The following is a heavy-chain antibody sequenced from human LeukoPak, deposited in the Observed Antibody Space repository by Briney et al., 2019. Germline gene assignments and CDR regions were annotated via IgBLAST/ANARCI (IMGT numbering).Heavy chain of an antibody. J-gene: IGHJ4*02. CDR1: GFTFSSYS. D-gene: IGHD1-14*01. CDR2: ISSSSRTI. Sequence: GGSLRLSCAASGFTFSSYSMNWVRQAPGKGLEWVSYISSSSRTIYYADSVKGRFTISRDNAKNSLYLQMNSLRAEDTAVYYCATPAGFDYWGQGTLVTVSS. V-gene: IGHV3-48*01. CDR3: ATPAGFDY.